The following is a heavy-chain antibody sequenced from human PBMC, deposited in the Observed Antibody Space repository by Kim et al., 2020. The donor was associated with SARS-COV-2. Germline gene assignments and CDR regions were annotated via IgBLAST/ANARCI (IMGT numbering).Heavy chain of an antibody. D-gene: IGHD5-12*01. V-gene: IGHV4-34*01. CDR3: ANRDGYNFLDNGMDV. J-gene: IGHJ6*02. Sequence: PSLKSRVTISVDTSKNPFSLKLSSVTAADTAVYYCANRDGYNFLDNGMDVWGQGTTVTVSS.